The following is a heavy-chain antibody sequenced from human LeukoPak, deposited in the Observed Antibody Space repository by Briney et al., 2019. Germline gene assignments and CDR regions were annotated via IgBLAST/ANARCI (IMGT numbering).Heavy chain of an antibody. CDR3: VSFYETY. D-gene: IGHD2/OR15-2a*01. J-gene: IGHJ4*02. V-gene: IGHV3-74*01. CDR1: GNYW. CDR2: INSDGSWT. Sequence: PGGSLRLSCAASGNYWMHWVRQVLGKGLVWVSHINSDGSWTSYADSVKGRFTTSKDNAKNTVYLQMNSLRAEDTAVYYCVSFYETYWGRGTLVTVSS.